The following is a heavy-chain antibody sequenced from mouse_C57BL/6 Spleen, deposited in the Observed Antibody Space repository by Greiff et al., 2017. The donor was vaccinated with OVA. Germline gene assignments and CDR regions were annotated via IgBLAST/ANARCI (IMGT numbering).Heavy chain of an antibody. D-gene: IGHD2-2*01. CDR3: ARTTMVTEAFAY. CDR1: GYTFTDYY. V-gene: IGHV1-26*01. J-gene: IGHJ3*01. Sequence: VQLQQSGPELVKPGASVKISCKASGYTFTDYYMNWVKQSHGKSLEWIGDINPNNGGTSYNQKFKGKATLTVDKSSSTAYMELRSLTSEYSAVYSCARTTMVTEAFAYWGQGTLVTVSA. CDR2: INPNNGGT.